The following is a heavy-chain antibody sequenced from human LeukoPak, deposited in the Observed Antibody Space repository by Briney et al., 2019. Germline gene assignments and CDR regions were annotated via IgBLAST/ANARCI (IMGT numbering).Heavy chain of an antibody. CDR1: GGSISSGSYY. CDR2: IYTSGST. CDR3: ARLVFGSYTRGHDAFDI. Sequence: NPSQTLSLTCTVSGGSISSGSYYWSWIRQPAGKGLEWIGRIYTSGSTNYNPSLKSRVTISVDTSKNQFSLKLSSVTAADTAVYYCARLVFGSYTRGHDAFDIWGQGTMVTVSS. D-gene: IGHD1-26*01. J-gene: IGHJ3*02. V-gene: IGHV4-61*02.